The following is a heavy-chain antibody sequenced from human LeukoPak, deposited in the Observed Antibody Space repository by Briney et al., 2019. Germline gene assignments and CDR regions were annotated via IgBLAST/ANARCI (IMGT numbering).Heavy chain of an antibody. Sequence: GGSLRLSCAASGFSFNTYEMNWVRQAPGKGLEWISYVASIGTTKYYADSVQGRFTISRDNAKNSLYLQMNSLRVEDTGVYYCARGGWHYVFNYWGQGTLVTVSS. CDR1: GFSFNTYE. CDR3: ARGGWHYVFNY. J-gene: IGHJ4*02. CDR2: VASIGTTK. D-gene: IGHD6-19*01. V-gene: IGHV3-48*03.